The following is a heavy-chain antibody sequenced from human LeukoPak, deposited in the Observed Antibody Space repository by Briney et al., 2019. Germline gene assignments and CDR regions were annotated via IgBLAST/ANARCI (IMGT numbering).Heavy chain of an antibody. CDR2: IYPGDSDT. CDR3: ATAGYCSSTSCVFDY. V-gene: IGHV5-51*01. CDR1: GYSFTSYW. D-gene: IGHD2-2*01. J-gene: IGHJ4*02. Sequence: GESLKISCKGSGYSFTSYWIGWVRQMPGKGLEVMGIIYPGDSDTRYSPSFQGQVTLSADHSISPAYLQWSSLKASDTAMYYCATAGYCSSTSCVFDYWGPGTLVTVSS.